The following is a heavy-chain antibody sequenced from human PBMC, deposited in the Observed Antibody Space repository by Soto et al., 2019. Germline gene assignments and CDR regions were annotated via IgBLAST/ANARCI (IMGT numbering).Heavy chain of an antibody. CDR3: ARVRGNPYCNGMDV. Sequence: QVQLQESGPGLVKPSETLSLTCTVSGGSVSSGNYFWSWIRQPPGKGLEWIGYISYSGSTNYNPPLTRRVTIAVNTTKNQFSLKLSSVTAADTAVYYCARVRGNPYCNGMDVWGQGTTVTVSS. CDR1: GGSVSSGNYF. V-gene: IGHV4-61*01. J-gene: IGHJ6*02. CDR2: ISYSGST.